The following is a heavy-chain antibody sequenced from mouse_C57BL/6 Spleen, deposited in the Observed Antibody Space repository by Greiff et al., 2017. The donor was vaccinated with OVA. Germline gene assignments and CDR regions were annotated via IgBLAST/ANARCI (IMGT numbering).Heavy chain of an antibody. CDR1: GYTFTSYW. D-gene: IGHD1-1*01. J-gene: IGHJ1*03. Sequence: QVHVKQPGAELVRPGSSVKLSCKASGYTFTSYWMHWVKQRPIQGLEWIGNIDPSDSETHYNQKFKDKATLTVDKSSSTAYMQLSSLTSEDSAVYYCASGTDYYSVWGTGTTVTVSS. CDR2: IDPSDSET. V-gene: IGHV1-52*01. CDR3: ASGTDYYSV.